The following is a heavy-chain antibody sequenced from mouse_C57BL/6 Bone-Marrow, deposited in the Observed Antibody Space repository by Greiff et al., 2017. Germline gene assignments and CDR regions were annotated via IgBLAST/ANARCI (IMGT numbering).Heavy chain of an antibody. J-gene: IGHJ3*01. V-gene: IGHV5-6*01. Sequence: EVKLMESGGDLVKPGGSLKLSCAASGFTFSSYGMSWVRQTPDKRLEWVATISSGGSYTYYPDSVKGRFTISRDNAKNTLYLQMSSLKSEDTAMYYCARHPGYGGPWFAYWGQGTLVTVSA. D-gene: IGHD2-2*01. CDR1: GFTFSSYG. CDR3: ARHPGYGGPWFAY. CDR2: ISSGGSYT.